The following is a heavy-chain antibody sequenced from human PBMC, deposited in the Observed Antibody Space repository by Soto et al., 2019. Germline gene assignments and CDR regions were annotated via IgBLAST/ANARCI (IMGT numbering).Heavy chain of an antibody. D-gene: IGHD2-2*01. CDR2: ISDRGSK. Sequence: GGSLRLSCAASGFTFSNHAMNWVRQAPGKGLEWVSSISDRGSKYYRDSEKGRFTISRDNSKNTLYLQMNSLRAEDTAVYYCARDPGGHYCTSTSCLYFFDHWGQGTLVTVSS. CDR3: ARDPGGHYCTSTSCLYFFDH. V-gene: IGHV3-23*01. J-gene: IGHJ4*02. CDR1: GFTFSNHA.